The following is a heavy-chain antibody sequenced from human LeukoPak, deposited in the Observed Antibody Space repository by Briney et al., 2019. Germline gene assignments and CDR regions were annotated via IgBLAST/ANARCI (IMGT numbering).Heavy chain of an antibody. Sequence: TGRSLRLSCAASGFTFDDYAMHWVRQAPGKGLEWVSGISWNSGSIGYADSVKGRFTISRDNAKNSLYPQMNSLRAEDTAVYYCAKLGSAMVLYYFDYWGQGTLVTVSS. J-gene: IGHJ4*02. CDR2: ISWNSGSI. D-gene: IGHD5-18*01. CDR1: GFTFDDYA. CDR3: AKLGSAMVLYYFDY. V-gene: IGHV3-9*01.